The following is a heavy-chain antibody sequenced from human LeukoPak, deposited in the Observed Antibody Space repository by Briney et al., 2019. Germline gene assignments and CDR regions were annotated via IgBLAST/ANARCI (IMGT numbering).Heavy chain of an antibody. J-gene: IGHJ1*01. CDR2: IYYSGST. Sequence: SETLPLTCTVSGGSISSGGYYWSWIRQHPGKGLEWIGYIYYSGSTYYNPSLKSRVTISVDTSKNQFSLKLSSVTAADTAVYYCARAPARPTAEYFQHWGQGTLVTVSS. CDR3: ARAPARPTAEYFQH. V-gene: IGHV4-31*03. D-gene: IGHD6-6*01. CDR1: GGSISSGGYY.